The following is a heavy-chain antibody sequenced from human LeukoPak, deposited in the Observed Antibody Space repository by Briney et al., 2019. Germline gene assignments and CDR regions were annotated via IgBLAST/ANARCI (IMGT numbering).Heavy chain of an antibody. V-gene: IGHV3-49*04. CDR2: IRSKAYGGTT. Sequence: GGSLRLSCAASGFTLSSYAMSWVRQAPGKGLEWVGFIRSKAYGGTTEYAASVKGRFTISRDDSKSIAYLQMNSLKTEDTAVYYCSNYYDSSGYYAYYYYYMDVWGKGTTVTVSS. CDR3: SNYYDSSGYYAYYYYYMDV. CDR1: GFTLSSYA. D-gene: IGHD3-22*01. J-gene: IGHJ6*03.